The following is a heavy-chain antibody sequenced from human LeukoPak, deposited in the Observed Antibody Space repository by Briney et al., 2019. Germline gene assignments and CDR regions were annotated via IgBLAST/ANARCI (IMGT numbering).Heavy chain of an antibody. D-gene: IGHD3-3*01. J-gene: IGHJ5*02. CDR3: ARGPYDFWSGYYTLPFDP. Sequence: SETLSLTCTVSGGSISSYYWSWIRQPPGKGLEWIGYIYYSGSTNYIPSLKSRVTILVDTSKNQFSLKLSSVTAADTAVYYCARGPYDFWSGYYTLPFDPWGQGTLVTVSS. V-gene: IGHV4-59*01. CDR2: IYYSGST. CDR1: GGSISSYY.